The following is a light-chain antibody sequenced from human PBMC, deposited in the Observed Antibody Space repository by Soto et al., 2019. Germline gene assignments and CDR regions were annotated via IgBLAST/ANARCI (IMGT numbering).Light chain of an antibody. J-gene: IGKJ2*01. CDR1: QTIITY. CDR3: QQSDSTPYT. Sequence: DIQMTQSPSSLSASVGDRVTITFRASQTIITYLNWYQQKPGKAPRLLIYDASSLLSGVPSRFSGSGSGTDFTLTIASLQPEDFSTYYCQQSDSTPYTFGQGTKVDIK. V-gene: IGKV1-39*01. CDR2: DAS.